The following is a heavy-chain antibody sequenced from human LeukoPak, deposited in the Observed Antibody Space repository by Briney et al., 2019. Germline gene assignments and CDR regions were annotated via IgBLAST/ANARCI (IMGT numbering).Heavy chain of an antibody. CDR1: GFTFSSYG. J-gene: IGHJ3*02. CDR2: IWYDGSNK. V-gene: IGHV3-33*01. Sequence: PGRSLRLSCAASGFTFSSYGMHWVRQAPGKGLEWVAVIWYDGSNKYYADSVKGRFTISGDNSKNTLYLQMNSLRAEDTAVYYCARDGIAVASPQSPTILHDAFDIWGQGTMVTVSS. D-gene: IGHD6-19*01. CDR3: ARDGIAVASPQSPTILHDAFDI.